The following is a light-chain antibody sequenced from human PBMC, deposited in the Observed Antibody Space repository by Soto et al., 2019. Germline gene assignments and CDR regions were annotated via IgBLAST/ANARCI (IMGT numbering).Light chain of an antibody. CDR2: DAS. CDR1: YSISSW. CDR3: QQYHTYLT. Sequence: DIQMTQSPSSLSASVGDRATITCRASYSISSWLAWYQQRPGRAPKLLIYDASSLETGVPSRFSGSGSGTEFTLTISSLQPDDFATYHCQQYHTYLTFGGGTKVDIK. V-gene: IGKV1-5*01. J-gene: IGKJ4*01.